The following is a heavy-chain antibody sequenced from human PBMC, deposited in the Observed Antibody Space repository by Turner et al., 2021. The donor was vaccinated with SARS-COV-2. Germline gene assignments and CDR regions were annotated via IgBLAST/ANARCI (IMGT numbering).Heavy chain of an antibody. J-gene: IGHJ4*02. V-gene: IGHV1-24*01. D-gene: IGHD2-21*02. Sequence: QVQLVQSGAEVKKPGASVKVSCKVSGYTLIELSMHWVRQAPGKGLEWMEGFDPEDGETIYGQKVKGRVTMTEDTSTDTAYMELRSLRSEDTAMYYCATGYAYCGGDCSIYYWGQRTLVTVSS. CDR1: GYTLIELS. CDR3: ATGYAYCGGDCSIYY. CDR2: FDPEDGET.